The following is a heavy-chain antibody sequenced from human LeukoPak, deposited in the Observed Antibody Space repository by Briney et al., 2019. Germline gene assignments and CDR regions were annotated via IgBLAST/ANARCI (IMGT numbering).Heavy chain of an antibody. J-gene: IGHJ6*02. CDR1: GYTFTSYD. D-gene: IGHD5-12*01. Sequence: ASVKVSCKASGYTFTSYDINWVRQATGQGLEWMGRMNPNSGNTGYAQKFQGRVTMTRNTSISTAYMELSSLRSEDTAVYYCARVTVDIVATTLRDYYYGMDVWGQGTTVTVSS. CDR2: MNPNSGNT. V-gene: IGHV1-8*01. CDR3: ARVTVDIVATTLRDYYYGMDV.